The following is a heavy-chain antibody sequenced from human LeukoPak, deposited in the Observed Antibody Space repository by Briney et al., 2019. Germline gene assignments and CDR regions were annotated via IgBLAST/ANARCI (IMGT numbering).Heavy chain of an antibody. CDR3: ARVPAEPTHYYYYYGMDV. Sequence: GGSLRLSCAASGFTVNSNYMSWVRQAPGKGLEWVSVIYSGGSTYYVDSVKGRFTISRDNSKNTLYLQMNSLRAEDTAVYYCARVPAEPTHYYYYYGMDVWGQGTTVTVSS. J-gene: IGHJ6*02. D-gene: IGHD2-2*01. V-gene: IGHV3-66*01. CDR2: IYSGGST. CDR1: GFTVNSNY.